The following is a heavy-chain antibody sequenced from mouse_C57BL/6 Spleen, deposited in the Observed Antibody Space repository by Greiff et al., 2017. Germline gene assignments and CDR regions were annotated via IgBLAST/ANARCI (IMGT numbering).Heavy chain of an antibody. CDR3: TRERLTTVVARAMDY. CDR1: GFTFSSYA. V-gene: IGHV5-9-1*02. J-gene: IGHJ4*01. Sequence: EVQRVESGEGLVKPGGSLKLSCAASGFTFSSYAMSWVRQTPEKRLEWVAYISSGGDYIYYADTVKCQFTISRDNSKNTLYLQMSSLKSEDTAMYFCTRERLTTVVARAMDYGGQGTSVTVSS. D-gene: IGHD1-1*01. CDR2: ISSGGDYI.